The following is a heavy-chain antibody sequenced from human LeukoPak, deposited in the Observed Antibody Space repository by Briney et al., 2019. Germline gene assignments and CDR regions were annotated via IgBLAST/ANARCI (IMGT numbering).Heavy chain of an antibody. CDR3: ARTLGGAKGYFYYYYYMDV. D-gene: IGHD1-26*01. J-gene: IGHJ6*03. CDR2: IYYSGST. CDR1: GGSISSYY. Sequence: SETLSLTCTVSGGSISSYYWSWIRQPPGKGLEWIGYIYYSGSTNYNPSLKSRVTISVDTSKNQFSLKLSSVTAADTAVYYCARTLGGAKGYFYYYYYMDVWGKGTTVTVSS. V-gene: IGHV4-59*08.